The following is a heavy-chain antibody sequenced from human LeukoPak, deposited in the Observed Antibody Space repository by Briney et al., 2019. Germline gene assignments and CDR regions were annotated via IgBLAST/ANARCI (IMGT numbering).Heavy chain of an antibody. J-gene: IGHJ5*02. CDR3: ARGLRITMVRGGSRWFDP. CDR1: GYTFTSYY. D-gene: IGHD3-10*01. V-gene: IGHV1-46*01. CDR2: INPSGGST. Sequence: ASVKVSCKASGYTFTSYYMHWVRQAPGQGLEWMGIINPSGGSTSYAQKFQGRVTMARDTSTSTVYKELSSLRSEDTAVYYCARGLRITMVRGGSRWFDPWGQGTLVTVSS.